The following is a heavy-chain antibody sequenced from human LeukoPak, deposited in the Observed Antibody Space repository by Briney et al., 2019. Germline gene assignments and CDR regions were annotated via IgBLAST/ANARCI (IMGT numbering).Heavy chain of an antibody. CDR2: MSYDGNNK. J-gene: IGHJ4*02. Sequence: GGSLRLSCAAPGFTFNNYAIHWVRPAPGKGLEGVANMSYDGNNKSYTDSVKGRFTISRDNSKNTLYLQMNSLRAEDTAVYYCARDLVRYFDLTPDSWGQGTLVTVSS. CDR1: GFTFNNYA. D-gene: IGHD3-9*01. CDR3: ARDLVRYFDLTPDS. V-gene: IGHV3-30-3*01.